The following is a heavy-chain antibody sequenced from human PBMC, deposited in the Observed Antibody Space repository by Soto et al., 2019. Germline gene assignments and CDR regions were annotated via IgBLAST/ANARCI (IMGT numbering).Heavy chain of an antibody. J-gene: IGHJ4*02. D-gene: IGHD3-22*01. Sequence: GGSLRLSCAASGFSFSIYAMNWVRPAPGKGLEWVSGISGGGGSTYHADSVKGRFTISRDNSKNTLYLQMNSLRAEDTAVYYCAKDPTSYDSSAQFDSWGQGTLVTVSS. V-gene: IGHV3-23*01. CDR1: GFSFSIYA. CDR2: ISGGGGST. CDR3: AKDPTSYDSSAQFDS.